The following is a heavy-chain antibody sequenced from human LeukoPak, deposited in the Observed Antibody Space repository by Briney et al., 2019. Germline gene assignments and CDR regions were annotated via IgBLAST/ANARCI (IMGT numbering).Heavy chain of an antibody. CDR1: GFTFSSYA. CDR2: IPRNGGST. D-gene: IGHD2-21*02. V-gene: IGHV3-23*01. CDR3: AKDRLLNCRGDCYIFDY. J-gene: IGHJ4*02. Sequence: GGCLRLSCAASGFTFSSYAMSWVRQAPGKGLEWVSSIPRNGGSTYYADSVKGRFTISRDNSKNTLYVQMNSLRVDDTAVYYCAKDRLLNCRGDCYIFDYWGQGTVVTVSS.